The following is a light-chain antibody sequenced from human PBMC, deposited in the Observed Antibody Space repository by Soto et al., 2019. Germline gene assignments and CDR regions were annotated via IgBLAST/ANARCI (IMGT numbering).Light chain of an antibody. CDR3: SSYTSSSTLV. CDR2: DVS. J-gene: IGLJ3*02. CDR1: SSDVGGYNY. Sequence: QSALTQPASVSGSPGQSITISCPGTSSDVGGYNYVSWYQQHPGKAPKLIIYDVSHRPSGVSNRFSGSKSGNTASLTISGLQAGDEADYYCSSYTSSSTLVFGGGTKVTVL. V-gene: IGLV2-14*03.